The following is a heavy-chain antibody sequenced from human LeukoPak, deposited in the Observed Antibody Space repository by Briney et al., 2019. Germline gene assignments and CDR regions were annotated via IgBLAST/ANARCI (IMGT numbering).Heavy chain of an antibody. V-gene: IGHV1-18*01. Sequence: GASVTVSCKASGYTFTIYGISWVRQAPGQGLEWMGWISAYNGNTNYAQKLQGRVTMTTDTSTSTAYMELRSLRSDDTAVYYCATHSSGWYVFAYWGQGTLVTVSS. J-gene: IGHJ4*02. D-gene: IGHD6-19*01. CDR3: ATHSSGWYVFAY. CDR2: ISAYNGNT. CDR1: GYTFTIYG.